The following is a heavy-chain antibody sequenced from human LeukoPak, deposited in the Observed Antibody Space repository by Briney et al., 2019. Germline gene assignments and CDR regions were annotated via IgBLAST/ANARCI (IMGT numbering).Heavy chain of an antibody. CDR2: IKQDGSEK. CDR3: AREEVLLWFGGLPDY. D-gene: IGHD3-10*01. CDR1: GFTFSSYW. Sequence: GGSLRLSCAASGFTFSSYWMSWVRQAPGKGLEWVANIKQDGSEKYYVDSVKGRFTISRDNAKNSLYLQMNSLRAEDTAVYYCAREEVLLWFGGLPDYWGQGTLVTVSS. V-gene: IGHV3-7*03. J-gene: IGHJ4*02.